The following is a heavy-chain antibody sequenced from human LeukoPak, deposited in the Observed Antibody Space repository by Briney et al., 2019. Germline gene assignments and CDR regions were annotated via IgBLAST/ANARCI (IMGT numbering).Heavy chain of an antibody. CDR2: IYTSGST. J-gene: IGHJ3*02. V-gene: IGHV4-61*02. CDR1: GGSISSGSYY. Sequence: SQTLSLTCTVSGGSISSGSYYWSWIRQPAGKGLEWIGRIYTSGSTNYNPSLKSRVTISVDTSKNQFSLKLSSVTAADTAVYYCARRGYYYDSSGYYHDAFDIWGQGTMVTVSS. D-gene: IGHD3-22*01. CDR3: ARRGYYYDSSGYYHDAFDI.